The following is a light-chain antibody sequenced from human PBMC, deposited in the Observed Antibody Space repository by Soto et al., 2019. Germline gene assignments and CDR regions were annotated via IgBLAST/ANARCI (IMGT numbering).Light chain of an antibody. J-gene: IGLJ1*01. V-gene: IGLV2-11*01. CDR1: SSDVGAYIY. Sequence: QSALTQPRSVSGSPGQSVTISCTGTSSDVGAYIYVSWYQQYPAKAPKVMIYEGSKRPSGVSNRFSGSKSGNTASLTISGLQAEDEADYYCCSYAGSSLYVFGTGTKLTVL. CDR2: EGS. CDR3: CSYAGSSLYV.